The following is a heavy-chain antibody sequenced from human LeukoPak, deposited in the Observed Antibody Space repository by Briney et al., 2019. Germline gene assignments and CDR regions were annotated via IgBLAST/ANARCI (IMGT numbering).Heavy chain of an antibody. J-gene: IGHJ4*02. V-gene: IGHV3-23*01. CDR3: AKLAAKQQLVPGY. D-gene: IGHD6-13*01. CDR1: GCTFSSYA. CDR2: ISGGGGST. Sequence: WGSLRLSCAASGCTFSSYAMSWVRQPPGQGQGWVSAISGGGGSTYSADSVKGRYTISRDNSRNTLYLQMNSLTAEDTAVYYCAKLAAKQQLVPGYWGQGTLVTVSS.